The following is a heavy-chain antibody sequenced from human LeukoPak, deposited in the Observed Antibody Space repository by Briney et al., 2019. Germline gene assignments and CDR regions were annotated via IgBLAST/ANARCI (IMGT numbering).Heavy chain of an antibody. Sequence: KPSQTLSLTCAISGDSVSSNSAAWNWIRQSPSRGLEWLGRTYYRSKWYNDYAVSVKSRITINPDTSKNQFSLQLNSVTPEDTAVYYRAREKWIQLWPRYFDYWGQGTLVTVSS. CDR1: GDSVSSNSAA. J-gene: IGHJ4*02. D-gene: IGHD5-18*01. V-gene: IGHV6-1*01. CDR2: TYYRSKWYN. CDR3: AREKWIQLWPRYFDY.